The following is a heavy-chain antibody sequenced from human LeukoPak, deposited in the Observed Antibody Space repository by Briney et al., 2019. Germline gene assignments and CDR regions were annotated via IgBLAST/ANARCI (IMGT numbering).Heavy chain of an antibody. CDR3: ARDKGLRHFDI. Sequence: PSETLSLTCTVSGGSISSYYWSWIRQPPGKGLEWIGYIYYSGSTNYNPSLKSRVTISVDTSKNQFSLKLSSVTAADTAVYYCARDKGLRHFDIWGQGTMVTVSS. J-gene: IGHJ3*02. CDR1: GGSISSYY. V-gene: IGHV4-59*01. CDR2: IYYSGST.